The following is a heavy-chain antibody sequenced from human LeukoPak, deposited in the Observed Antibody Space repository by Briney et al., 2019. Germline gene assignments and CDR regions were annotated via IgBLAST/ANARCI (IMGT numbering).Heavy chain of an antibody. CDR1: GGSISSGDYY. V-gene: IGHV4-30-4*01. CDR2: IYYSGST. CDR3: ARERHSSGYYDP. D-gene: IGHD3-22*01. Sequence: PSETLSLTCTVSGGSISSGDYYWSWIRQPPGKGLEWIGYIYYSGSTYYNPSLKSRVTISADTSKNQFSLKLSSVTAADTAVYYCARERHSSGYYDPWGQGTMVTVSS. J-gene: IGHJ3*01.